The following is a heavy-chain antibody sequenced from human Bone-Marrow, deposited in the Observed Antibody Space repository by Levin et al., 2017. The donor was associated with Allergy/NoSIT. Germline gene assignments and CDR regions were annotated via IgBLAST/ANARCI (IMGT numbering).Heavy chain of an antibody. J-gene: IGHJ3*01. CDR3: ARDNYDFWTGYPFDAFDV. CDR2: ITNSGRNM. Sequence: GESLKISCAASGFTFSRYTMNWVRQAPGKGLEWVSSITNSGRNMYYADSVKGRFTISRDNAKTSLSLQMNSLRAEDTAVYYCARDNYDFWTGYPFDAFDVWGRGTVVTVSS. D-gene: IGHD3-3*01. CDR1: GFTFSRYT. V-gene: IGHV3-21*06.